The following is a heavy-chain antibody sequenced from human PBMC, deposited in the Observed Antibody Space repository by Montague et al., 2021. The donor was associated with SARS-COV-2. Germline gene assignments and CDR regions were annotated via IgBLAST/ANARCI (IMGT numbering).Heavy chain of an antibody. Sequence: SETLSLTCSVSGDSITTYYWSWIRQSPGRGLEWIGHIYYTGTTKYNPSLKSRVTISVDTSRRQFSLKLKSVTAADTAVYYCARAYCGGDCYFYWYFDLWGRGTLVTVSS. CDR2: IYYTGTT. D-gene: IGHD2-21*02. CDR1: GDSITTYY. J-gene: IGHJ2*01. V-gene: IGHV4-59*01. CDR3: ARAYCGGDCYFYWYFDL.